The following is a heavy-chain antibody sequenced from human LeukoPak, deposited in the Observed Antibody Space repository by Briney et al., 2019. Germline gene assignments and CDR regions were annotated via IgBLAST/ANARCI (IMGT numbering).Heavy chain of an antibody. CDR3: ARDSDFDSSGYIQH. CDR1: GYTFTGYY. Sequence: ASVKVSCKASGYTFTGYYMHWVRQAPGQGLEWMGWINPNSGGTNYAQKFQGRVTMTRDTSISTAYMELSRLRSEDTAVYYCARDSDFDSSGYIQHWGQGTLVTVSS. J-gene: IGHJ1*01. CDR2: INPNSGGT. V-gene: IGHV1-2*02. D-gene: IGHD3-22*01.